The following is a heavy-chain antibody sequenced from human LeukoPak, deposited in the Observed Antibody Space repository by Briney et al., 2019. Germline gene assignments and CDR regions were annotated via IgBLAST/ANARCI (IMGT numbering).Heavy chain of an antibody. J-gene: IGHJ4*02. V-gene: IGHV3-7*03. CDR2: IKEDGSEK. CDR1: GFTFSSSW. D-gene: IGHD6-6*01. CDR3: VLEYSSSFPY. Sequence: GGSLRLSCAASGFTFSSSWLSWVRQAPGKGLEWVANIKEDGSEKYYVDSVKGRFAISRNNAKNSLYLQMNNLRLEDTAVYYCVLEYSSSFPYWGQGTLVTVSS.